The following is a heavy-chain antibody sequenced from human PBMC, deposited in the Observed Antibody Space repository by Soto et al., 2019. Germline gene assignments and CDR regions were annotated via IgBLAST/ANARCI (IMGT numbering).Heavy chain of an antibody. CDR2: IFSSGST. V-gene: IGHV4-4*07. CDR1: GGSITDYS. D-gene: IGHD2-21*02. Sequence: SETLSLTCTVSGGSITDYSWVWIRQPAGKGLEWIGRIFSSGSTNYNPSLKGRITMSFDTSKNQFSLKLNSATATETAVYFCARDQGVVVTADNWFDPWGQGILVTVSS. J-gene: IGHJ5*02. CDR3: ARDQGVVVTADNWFDP.